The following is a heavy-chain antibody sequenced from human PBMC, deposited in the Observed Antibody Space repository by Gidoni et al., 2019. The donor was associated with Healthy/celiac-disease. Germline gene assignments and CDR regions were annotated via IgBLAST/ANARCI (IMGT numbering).Heavy chain of an antibody. CDR1: GLPFSSYA. V-gene: IGHV3-23*01. Sequence: EVQLLESGGGLVQPGGSLRLSCGASGLPFSSYAMSWVRQAPGKGLEWFSAISGSGGSTYYAASVKGRFTISRDNSKNTLYLQMNSLRAEDTAVYYCAKDYSSSTPRAFDIWGQGTMVTVSS. D-gene: IGHD6-6*01. J-gene: IGHJ3*02. CDR3: AKDYSSSTPRAFDI. CDR2: ISGSGGST.